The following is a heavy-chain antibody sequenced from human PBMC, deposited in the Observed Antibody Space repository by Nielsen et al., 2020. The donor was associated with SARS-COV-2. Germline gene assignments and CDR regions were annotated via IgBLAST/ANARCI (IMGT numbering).Heavy chain of an antibody. CDR1: GFTFSSYA. Sequence: GESLKISCAASGFTFSSYAMSWVRQAPGKGLEWVANIKQDGSEKYYVDSVKGRFTISRDNAKNSLYLQMNSLRAEDTAVYYCARDGRTGAFDIWGQGTMVTVSS. CDR2: IKQDGSEK. CDR3: ARDGRTGAFDI. J-gene: IGHJ3*02. V-gene: IGHV3-7*01. D-gene: IGHD1-1*01.